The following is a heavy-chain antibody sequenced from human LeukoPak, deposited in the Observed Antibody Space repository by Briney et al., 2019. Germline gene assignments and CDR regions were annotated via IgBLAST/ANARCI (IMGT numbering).Heavy chain of an antibody. D-gene: IGHD6-13*01. J-gene: IGHJ4*02. CDR1: GFTFTSYW. Sequence: PGGSLRLSCAASGFTFTSYWMHWVRQAPGKGLVWVSHMNSDESSTNYADSVKGRFTISRDNAKNSLYLQMNSLRAEDTAVYYCARAQQLGDFDYWGQGTLVTVSS. V-gene: IGHV3-74*01. CDR2: MNSDESST. CDR3: ARAQQLGDFDY.